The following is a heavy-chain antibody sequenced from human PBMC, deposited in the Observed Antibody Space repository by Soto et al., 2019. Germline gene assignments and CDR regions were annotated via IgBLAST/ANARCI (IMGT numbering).Heavy chain of an antibody. CDR3: ARWEQPLFDY. V-gene: IGHV3-30-3*01. CDR2: ISSDGNHK. Sequence: QVQLVESGGGVVQPGRSLRLSCAASGFTVSAYTMNWVRQAPGKGLEWVAVISSDGNHKYYTDSVKGRFTISRDTSTNTLYLQMNSLRAEDTAVYYCARWEQPLFDYWGQGTLVTVSS. CDR1: GFTVSAYT. J-gene: IGHJ4*02. D-gene: IGHD1-26*01.